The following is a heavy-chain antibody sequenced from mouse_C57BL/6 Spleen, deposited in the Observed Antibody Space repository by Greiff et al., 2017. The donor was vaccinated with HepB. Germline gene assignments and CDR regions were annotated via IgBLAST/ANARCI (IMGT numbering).Heavy chain of an antibody. D-gene: IGHD2-1*01. CDR3: ARGGIYYGNYVGAMDY. Sequence: VQLQESGAELVKPGASVKMSCKASGYTFTSYWITWVKQRPGQGLEWIGDIYPGSGSTNYNEKFKSKATLTVDTSSSTAHMQLSSLTSEDSAVYYCARGGIYYGNYVGAMDYWGQGTSVTVSS. V-gene: IGHV1-55*01. CDR1: GYTFTSYW. CDR2: IYPGSGST. J-gene: IGHJ4*01.